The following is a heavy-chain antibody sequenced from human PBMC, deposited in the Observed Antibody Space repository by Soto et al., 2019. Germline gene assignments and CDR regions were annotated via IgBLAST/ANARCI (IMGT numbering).Heavy chain of an antibody. J-gene: IGHJ5*02. CDR1: GYTFGNND. V-gene: IGHV1-8*01. Sequence: QVQLVQSGAEVREPGASVRVSCKASGYTFGNNDIIWVRQGTGQGFEWMGWMNPNSGIGGYAQKFQGRVTMTRDTSSSTAYMELSRLTSDDTAIYYCARMATFGTLNWFDPWGQGTLVTVSS. CDR2: MNPNSGIG. CDR3: ARMATFGTLNWFDP. D-gene: IGHD3-16*01.